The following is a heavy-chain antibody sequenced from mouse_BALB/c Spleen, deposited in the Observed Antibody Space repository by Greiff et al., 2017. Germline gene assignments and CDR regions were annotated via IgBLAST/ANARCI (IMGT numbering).Heavy chain of an antibody. Sequence: VQLQQSGPGLVAPSQSLSITCTVSGFSLTGYGVNWVRQPPGKGLEWLGMIWGDGSTDYNSALKSRLSISKDNSKSQVFLKMNSLQTDDTARYYCARGYYGNPNYFDYWGQGTTLTVSS. CDR2: IWGDGST. J-gene: IGHJ2*01. CDR1: GFSLTGYG. V-gene: IGHV2-6-7*01. D-gene: IGHD2-1*01. CDR3: ARGYYGNPNYFDY.